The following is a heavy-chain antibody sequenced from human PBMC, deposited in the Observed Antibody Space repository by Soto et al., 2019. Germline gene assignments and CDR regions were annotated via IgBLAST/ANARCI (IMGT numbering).Heavy chain of an antibody. D-gene: IGHD2-2*01. Sequence: GGSLRLSCAASGFTFSGYWMSWVRQGPGKGPEWVANIKQDGSEIYYVDSVKGRFTNSRDNAKSSLYLQMTSLRAEDTAVYHCAKSLSAIPGDSWGQGTLVTVSS. CDR1: GFTFSGYW. CDR2: IKQDGSEI. CDR3: AKSLSAIPGDS. V-gene: IGHV3-7*05. J-gene: IGHJ4*02.